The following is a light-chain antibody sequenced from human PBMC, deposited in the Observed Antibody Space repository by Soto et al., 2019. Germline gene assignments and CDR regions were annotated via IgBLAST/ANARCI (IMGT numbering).Light chain of an antibody. CDR1: QSVSSY. CDR3: QQRSNWLLT. Sequence: EIVLTQSPATLSLSPGERATLSCRASQSVSSYLAWYQQKPGQAPRLLIYDASNRATGIPARFSGSGSGTDFNRTISSLEPEDFALYYCQQRSNWLLTFGGRTKVEIK. J-gene: IGKJ4*01. CDR2: DAS. V-gene: IGKV3-11*01.